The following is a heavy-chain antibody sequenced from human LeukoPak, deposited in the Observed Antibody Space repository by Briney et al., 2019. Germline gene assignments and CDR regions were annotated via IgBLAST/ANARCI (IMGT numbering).Heavy chain of an antibody. Sequence: GGSLRLSCAASGFIFNNYGMHWVRHAPSKGLEWVAVIYSDGSKQNYADSVKGRFTISRDDSKNTVYLQMNSLRADDTAVYYCAKDVRSGYFDYWGQGTLVTVSS. CDR2: IYSDGSKQ. J-gene: IGHJ4*02. V-gene: IGHV3-33*06. CDR1: GFIFNNYG. D-gene: IGHD3-22*01. CDR3: AKDVRSGYFDY.